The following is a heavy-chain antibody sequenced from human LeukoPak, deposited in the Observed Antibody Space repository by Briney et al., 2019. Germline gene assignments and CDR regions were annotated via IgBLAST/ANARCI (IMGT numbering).Heavy chain of an antibody. V-gene: IGHV4-59*01. CDR3: AAGYLSSWYYFDY. CDR2: IYYSGST. Sequence: SETLFLTCTVSGGSISSYYWSWTRQPPGKGLEWIGYIYYSGSTNYNPSLKSRVTISVDTSKNQFSLKLSSVTAADTAVYYCAAGYLSSWYYFDYWGQGTLVTVSS. J-gene: IGHJ4*02. CDR1: GGSISSYY. D-gene: IGHD6-13*01.